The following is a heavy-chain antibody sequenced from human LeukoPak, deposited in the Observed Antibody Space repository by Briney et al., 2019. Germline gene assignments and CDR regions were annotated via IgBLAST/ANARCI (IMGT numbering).Heavy chain of an antibody. Sequence: PSETLSLTCTVSGGSIMNHYWSWIRQPAGKGLEWIGHIYSSGSANYSPSLKNRVSMSIDTSNDHFSLNLTSVTAADTALYFCARDVRYASGWSTPESWGQGTLVTVSS. J-gene: IGHJ5*02. V-gene: IGHV4-4*07. CDR3: ARDVRYASGWSTPES. D-gene: IGHD6-19*01. CDR2: IYSSGSA. CDR1: GGSIMNHY.